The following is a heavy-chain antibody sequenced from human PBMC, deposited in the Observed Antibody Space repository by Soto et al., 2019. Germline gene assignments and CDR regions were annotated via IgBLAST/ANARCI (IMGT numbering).Heavy chain of an antibody. CDR1: GYTFTSYG. Sequence: QVHLVQSGAEVKKPGASVKVSCKGSGYTFTSYGITWVRQAPGQGLEWRGGCRAHNGNTDYAQKLQGRVAVNRDTSTSTAYMELRSLRSDDTAVYYCARGRYGDYGGQGALVTVSS. J-gene: IGHJ4*02. V-gene: IGHV1-18*01. D-gene: IGHD1-1*01. CDR2: CRAHNGNT. CDR3: ARGRYGDY.